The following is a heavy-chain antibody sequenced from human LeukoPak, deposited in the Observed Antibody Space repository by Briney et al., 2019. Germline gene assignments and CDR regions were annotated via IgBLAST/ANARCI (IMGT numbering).Heavy chain of an antibody. CDR3: ARGEWLRLFDY. CDR1: GGSISSYY. Sequence: PSETLSLTCTVSGGSISSYYWSWIRQLPGKGLEWIGYIYYSGSTNYNPSLKSRVTISVDTSKNQFSLKLSSVTAADTAVYYCARGEWLRLFDYWGQGTLVTVSS. CDR2: IYYSGST. V-gene: IGHV4-59*01. J-gene: IGHJ4*02. D-gene: IGHD5-12*01.